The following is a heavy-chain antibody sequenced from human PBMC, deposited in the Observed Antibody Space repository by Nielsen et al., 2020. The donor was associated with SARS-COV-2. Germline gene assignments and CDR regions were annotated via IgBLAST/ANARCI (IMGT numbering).Heavy chain of an antibody. D-gene: IGHD3-3*01. CDR2: INPSGGST. Sequence: WVRQAPGQGLEWMGIINPSGGSTSYAQKFQGRVTMTRDTSTSTAYMELSRLRSDDTAVYYCARSPYYDFWSGYSVSRDYYYYGMDVWGQGTTVTVSS. J-gene: IGHJ6*02. CDR3: ARSPYYDFWSGYSVSRDYYYYGMDV. V-gene: IGHV1-46*01.